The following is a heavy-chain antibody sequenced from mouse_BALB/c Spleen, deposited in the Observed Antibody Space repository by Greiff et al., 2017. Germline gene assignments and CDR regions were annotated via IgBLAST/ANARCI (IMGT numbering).Heavy chain of an antibody. CDR2: ISDGGSYT. Sequence: EVQGVESGGGLVKPGGSLKLSCAASGFTFSDYYMYWVRQTPEKRLEWVATISDGGSYTYYPDSVKGRFTISRDNAKNNLYLQMSSLKSEDTAMYYCARGYDAGAWFAYWGQGTLVTVSA. D-gene: IGHD2-12*01. CDR1: GFTFSDYY. V-gene: IGHV5-4*02. CDR3: ARGYDAGAWFAY. J-gene: IGHJ3*01.